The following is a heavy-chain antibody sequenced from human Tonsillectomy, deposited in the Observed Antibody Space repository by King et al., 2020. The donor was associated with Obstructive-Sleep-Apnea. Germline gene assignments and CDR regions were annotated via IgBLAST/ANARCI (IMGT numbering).Heavy chain of an antibody. J-gene: IGHJ3*02. CDR2: IYYSGTT. CDR3: ARSDVTGYGGVDI. CDR1: GYSISSSNW. V-gene: IGHV4-28*01. D-gene: IGHD5-12*01. Sequence: QLQESGPGLVKPSDTLSLTCAVSGYSISSSNWWGWIRQPPGKGLEWIGYIYYSGTTYYNPSLRSRVTLSVDTSKNQFSLKLSSVTAVVTAVYYCARSDVTGYGGVDIWGQGTMVTVSS.